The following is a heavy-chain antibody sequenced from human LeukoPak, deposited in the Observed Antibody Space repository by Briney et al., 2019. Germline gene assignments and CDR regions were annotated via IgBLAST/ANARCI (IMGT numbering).Heavy chain of an antibody. Sequence: KSSETLSLTCTVSGGSISSYHWSWIRQPPGKGLEWIGYIYYSGSTNYNPSLKSRVTISVDTSKNQFSLKLSSVTAADTAVYYCAGSIAARYYFDYWGQGTLVTVSS. D-gene: IGHD6-6*01. CDR3: AGSIAARYYFDY. V-gene: IGHV4-59*08. CDR1: GGSISSYH. CDR2: IYYSGST. J-gene: IGHJ4*02.